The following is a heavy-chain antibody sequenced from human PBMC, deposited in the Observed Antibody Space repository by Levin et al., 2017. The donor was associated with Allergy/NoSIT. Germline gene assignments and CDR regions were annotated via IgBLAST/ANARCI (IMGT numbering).Heavy chain of an antibody. D-gene: IGHD3/OR15-3a*01. CDR1: GYTFTSYD. Sequence: VASVKVSCKASGYTFTSYDINWVRQATGQGLEWMGWMNPNTGNTGYAQNFQGRVTMTRNTSISAAYMELSSLRSEDTAVYYCARGRNFWTQHGQPNWFDPWGQGTLVTVSS. V-gene: IGHV1-8*01. CDR3: ARGRNFWTQHGQPNWFDP. CDR2: MNPNTGNT. J-gene: IGHJ5*02.